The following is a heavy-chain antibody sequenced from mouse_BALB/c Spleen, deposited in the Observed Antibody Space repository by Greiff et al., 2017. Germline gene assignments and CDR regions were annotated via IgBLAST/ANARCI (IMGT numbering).Heavy chain of an antibody. J-gene: IGHJ4*01. Sequence: VMLVESGPELVRPGVSVKISCKGSGYTFTDYAMHWVKQSHAKSLEWIGVISTYYGNTNYNQKFKGKATMTVDKSSSTAYMELARLTSEDSAIYYCARRYDYDGGDAMDYWGQGTSVTVSS. CDR2: ISTYYGNT. CDR1: GYTFTDYA. V-gene: IGHV1-67*01. D-gene: IGHD2-4*01. CDR3: ARRYDYDGGDAMDY.